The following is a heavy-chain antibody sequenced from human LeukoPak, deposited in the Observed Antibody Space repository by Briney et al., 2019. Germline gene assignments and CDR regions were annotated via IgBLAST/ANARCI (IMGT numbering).Heavy chain of an antibody. V-gene: IGHV4-34*01. CDR1: GGSFSGYY. CDR2: INHSGST. CDR3: ARVAATANLFDY. Sequence: PSETLSLTCAVYGGSFSGYYWSWIRQPPGKGLEWIGEINHSGSTNYNPSLKSRVTISVDTSKNQFSLKLSSVTAADTAVYYCARVAATANLFDYWGQGTLVTVSS. J-gene: IGHJ4*02. D-gene: IGHD6-25*01.